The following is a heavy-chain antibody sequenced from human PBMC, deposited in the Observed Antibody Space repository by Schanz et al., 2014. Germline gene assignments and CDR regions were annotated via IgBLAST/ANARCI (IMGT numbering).Heavy chain of an antibody. Sequence: EVHLVESGGGLIQPGGSLRLSCAASGFGFSSYSMNWVRQAPGKGLEYVSSISSKGDMTFYGNSVKGRFTISRDNSKNTLYLQLGSLSAEDTAVYFCARDNRYYLFDYWGQGALXTVSS. CDR2: ISSKGDMT. CDR3: ARDNRYYLFDY. J-gene: IGHJ4*02. D-gene: IGHD3-16*02. CDR1: GFGFSSYS. V-gene: IGHV3-64*01.